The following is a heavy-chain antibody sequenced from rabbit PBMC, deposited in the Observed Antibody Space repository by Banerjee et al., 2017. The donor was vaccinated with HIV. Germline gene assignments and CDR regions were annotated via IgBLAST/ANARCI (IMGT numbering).Heavy chain of an antibody. V-gene: IGHV1S43*01. D-gene: IGHD1-1*01. Sequence: QEQLEESGGGLVQPEGSLTLTCKASGLDFGSSYWICWVRQAPGKGLEWIGCIYTGSGATYYASWVNGRFTISRSTSLNTVDLKMTSLTAADTATYFCARVGYASSSGYYLGLWGQGTLVTVS. CDR3: ARVGYASSSGYYLGL. CDR1: GLDFGSSYW. CDR2: IYTGSGAT. J-gene: IGHJ3*01.